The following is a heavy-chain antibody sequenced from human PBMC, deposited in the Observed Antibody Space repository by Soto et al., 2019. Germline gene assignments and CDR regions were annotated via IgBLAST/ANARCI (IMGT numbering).Heavy chain of an antibody. V-gene: IGHV4-59*08. CDR3: ARHYGSGWSNFDY. Sequence: QVQLQESGPGLVKPSETLSLTCTVSVGSISSYYWSWIRQPPGKGLEWIGYIYYSGNTKHNPSLKRRFTVSVATSENQFSLKLGAVTAADTAVHYCARHYGSGWSNFDYWGQGTLVTVSS. CDR2: IYYSGNT. D-gene: IGHD6-19*01. J-gene: IGHJ4*02. CDR1: VGSISSYY.